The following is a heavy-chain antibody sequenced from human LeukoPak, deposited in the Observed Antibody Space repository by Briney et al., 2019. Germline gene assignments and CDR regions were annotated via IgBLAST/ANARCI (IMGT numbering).Heavy chain of an antibody. Sequence: ASVKVSCKASGYTFTSYAMHWVRQAPGQRLEWMGWINAGNGNTKYSQKFQGRVTITRDTSASTAYMELSSLRSEDTAVYYCARDSSGGSCYDYWGQGTLVTVSS. D-gene: IGHD2-15*01. CDR2: INAGNGNT. J-gene: IGHJ4*02. CDR3: ARDSSGGSCYDY. V-gene: IGHV1-3*01. CDR1: GYTFTSYA.